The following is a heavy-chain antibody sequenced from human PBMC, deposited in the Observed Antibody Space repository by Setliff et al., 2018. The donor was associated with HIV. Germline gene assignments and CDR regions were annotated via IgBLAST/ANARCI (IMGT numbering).Heavy chain of an antibody. CDR2: FMYTDIHYVNYLN. Sequence: SETLSLTCAVSGASFVGDNHWSWIRQTPERGLEWIAYFMYTDIHYVNYLNYRNLSLASRLSISVDKSKNQFSLTLSSVTAADTAVYYCARARSDWYNVRPYYFDLWGQGTPVTVS. V-gene: IGHV4-30-4*01. J-gene: IGHJ4*02. D-gene: IGHD6-19*01. CDR1: GASFVGDNH. CDR3: ARARSDWYNVRPYYFDL.